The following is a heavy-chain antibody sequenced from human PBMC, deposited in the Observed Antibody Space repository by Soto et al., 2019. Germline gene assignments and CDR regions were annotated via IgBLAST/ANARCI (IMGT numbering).Heavy chain of an antibody. J-gene: IGHJ3*02. V-gene: IGHV1-18*01. CDR1: GYTFASYG. CDR2: ISAYNGNT. CDR3: ARDNPGRGAFDI. Sequence: GASVKVSCKASGYTFASYGISWVRQAPGQGLEWMGWISAYNGNTNYAQKLQGRVTMTTDTSTSTAYMELRSLKSDDTAVYYCARDNPGRGAFDIWGQGTMVTVSS.